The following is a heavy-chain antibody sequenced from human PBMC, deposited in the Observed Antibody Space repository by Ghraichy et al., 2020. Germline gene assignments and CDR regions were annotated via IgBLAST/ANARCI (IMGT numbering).Heavy chain of an antibody. Sequence: SVKVSCKASGGTFSSYAISWVRQAPGQGLEWMGGIIPIFGTANYAQKFQGRVTITADESTSTAYMELSSLRSEDTAVYYCEGTEVAATNYYYGMDVWGQGTTVTVSS. V-gene: IGHV1-69*13. CDR1: GGTFSSYA. D-gene: IGHD2-15*01. J-gene: IGHJ6*02. CDR3: EGTEVAATNYYYGMDV. CDR2: IIPIFGTA.